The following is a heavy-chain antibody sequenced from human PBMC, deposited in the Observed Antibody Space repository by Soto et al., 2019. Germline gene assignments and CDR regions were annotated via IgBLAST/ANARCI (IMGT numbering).Heavy chain of an antibody. CDR3: AKPGEGSPGFFGGLH. V-gene: IGHV3-30*18. CDR1: GFTFSSYG. Sequence: QVQLVESGGGVVQPGRSLRLSCAASGFTFSSYGMHWVRQAPGKGLEWVAVISYDGSNKYYADSVKGRFTISRDNSKNTLYLQMNSLRAEDTAVYYCAKPGEGSPGFFGGLHWGQGTLVTVSS. CDR2: ISYDGSNK. J-gene: IGHJ4*02. D-gene: IGHD3-10*01.